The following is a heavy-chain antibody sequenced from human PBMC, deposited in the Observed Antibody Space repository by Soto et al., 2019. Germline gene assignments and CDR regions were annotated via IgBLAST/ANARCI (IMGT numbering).Heavy chain of an antibody. CDR3: ARDVAADYGMDV. Sequence: QVQLVESGGGVVQPGRSLRLSCAASGFTFSNYGMHWVRQAPGKGLEWVAVIWYDGSNKYYADSVKGRFTISRDHSKNTLYLQMNSLRAEDTAVYYCARDVAADYGMDVWGQGTTVTVSS. J-gene: IGHJ6*02. V-gene: IGHV3-33*01. CDR2: IWYDGSNK. CDR1: GFTFSNYG. D-gene: IGHD6-13*01.